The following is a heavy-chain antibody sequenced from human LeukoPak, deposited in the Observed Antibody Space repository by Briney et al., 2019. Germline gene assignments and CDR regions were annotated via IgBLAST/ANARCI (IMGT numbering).Heavy chain of an antibody. CDR3: ARDSEQLVGLYYFDY. V-gene: IGHV1-46*01. J-gene: IGHJ4*02. Sequence: ASVKVSCKASGYTFTSYYMHWVRQAPGQGLEWMGVINPSGGSTSYAQKFQGRVTMTRDTSTSTVYMELSSLRSEDTAVYYCARDSEQLVGLYYFDYWGQGTLVTASS. CDR1: GYTFTSYY. D-gene: IGHD6-6*01. CDR2: INPSGGST.